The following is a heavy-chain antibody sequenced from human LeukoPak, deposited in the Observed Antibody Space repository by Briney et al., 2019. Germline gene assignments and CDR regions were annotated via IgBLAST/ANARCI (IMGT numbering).Heavy chain of an antibody. D-gene: IGHD3-22*01. V-gene: IGHV1-69*05. Sequence: RASVKVSCKASGGTFSSYAISWVRQAPGQGLEWMGRIIPIFSTANYAQKFQGRVTITTDESTSTAYMELSSLRSEDTAVYYCARVLDSGGYLNWFDPWGQGTLVTVSS. CDR2: IIPIFSTA. J-gene: IGHJ5*02. CDR3: ARVLDSGGYLNWFDP. CDR1: GGTFSSYA.